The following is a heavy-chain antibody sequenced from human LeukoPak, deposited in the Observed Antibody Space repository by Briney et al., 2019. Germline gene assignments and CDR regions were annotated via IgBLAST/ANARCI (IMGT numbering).Heavy chain of an antibody. CDR2: VHSKSGNT. J-gene: IGHJ4*02. CDR1: GYTFTNYD. V-gene: IGHV1-8*03. Sequence: ASVKVSCKASGYTFTNYDINWVRQAPGQALEWMGWVHSKSGNTGYKQKFQARVTITRDTSMTTAYMELSSLTSDDTAVYFCARGLPLGYCTYGVCYPPKHFDFWGQGTLVTVSS. D-gene: IGHD2-8*01. CDR3: ARGLPLGYCTYGVCYPPKHFDF.